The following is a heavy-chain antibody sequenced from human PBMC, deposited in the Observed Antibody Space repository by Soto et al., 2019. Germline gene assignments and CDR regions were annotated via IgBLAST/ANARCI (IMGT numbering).Heavy chain of an antibody. D-gene: IGHD2-2*02. J-gene: IGHJ2*01. CDR3: AINVLHCMRDSCYNWDFDL. CDR2: IWYDGSET. Sequence: QVQLVESGGGVVQPGRSLRLSCTASGFTFSGYGMPWVRQTPGKGRAWVAVIWYDGSETYYADYVKGRFTISRDNFRNILYLQMNSLIAEDTAIYYCAINVLHCMRDSCYNWDFDLLGRSSLVTVSS. V-gene: IGHV3-33*01. CDR1: GFTFSGYG.